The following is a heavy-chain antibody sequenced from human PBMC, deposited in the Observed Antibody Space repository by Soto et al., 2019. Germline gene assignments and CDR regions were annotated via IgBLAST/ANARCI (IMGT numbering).Heavy chain of an antibody. D-gene: IGHD6-13*01. CDR3: ARDRPIAAAGGGNWFDP. CDR1: GDSVSSNSAA. Sequence: QVQLQQSGPGLVKPSQTLSLTCAISGDSVSSNSAAWNWIRQSPSRGLEWLGRTYYRSKWYNDYVVSVKSRITINPDTSKNQFSLQLNSVTPEDTAVYYCARDRPIAAAGGGNWFDPWGQGTLVTVSS. V-gene: IGHV6-1*01. CDR2: TYYRSKWYN. J-gene: IGHJ5*02.